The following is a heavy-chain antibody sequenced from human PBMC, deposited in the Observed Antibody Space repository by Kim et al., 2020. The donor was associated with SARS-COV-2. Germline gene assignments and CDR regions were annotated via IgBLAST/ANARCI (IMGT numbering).Heavy chain of an antibody. CDR3: AREGVEMATDN. Sequence: KYYADSVKGRFTISRDNSKNTLYLQMNSLRAEDTAVYYCAREGVEMATDNWGQGTLVTVSS. D-gene: IGHD5-12*01. V-gene: IGHV3-30*01. CDR2: K. J-gene: IGHJ4*02.